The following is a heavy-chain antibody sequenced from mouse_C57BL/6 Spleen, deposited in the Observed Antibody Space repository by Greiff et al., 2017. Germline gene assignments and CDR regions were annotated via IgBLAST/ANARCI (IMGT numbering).Heavy chain of an antibody. CDR3: ARAPHYGNYGGDY. D-gene: IGHD2-1*01. V-gene: IGHV1-55*01. J-gene: IGHJ4*01. CDR2: IYPGSGST. CDR1: GYTFTSYW. Sequence: QVQLQQPGAELVKPGASVKMSCKASGYTFTSYWITWVKQRPGQGLEWIGDIYPGSGSTNYNEKFKSKATLTVDTSSSTAYMQLSSLTSEDSAVYDCARAPHYGNYGGDYWGQGTSVTVSS.